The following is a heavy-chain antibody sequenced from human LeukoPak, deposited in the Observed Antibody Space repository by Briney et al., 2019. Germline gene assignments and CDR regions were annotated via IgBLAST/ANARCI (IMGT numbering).Heavy chain of an antibody. CDR1: GYTFTSYD. D-gene: IGHD2-21*02. J-gene: IGHJ4*02. Sequence: ASVKVSCKASGYTFTSYDINWVRQATGQGLEWMGWMNPNSGNTGYAQKFQGRVTMTRDTSISTAYMELSRLRSDDTAVYYCARGPTRVVVTAIFDYWGQGTLVTVSS. CDR2: MNPNSGNT. V-gene: IGHV1-8*02. CDR3: ARGPTRVVVTAIFDY.